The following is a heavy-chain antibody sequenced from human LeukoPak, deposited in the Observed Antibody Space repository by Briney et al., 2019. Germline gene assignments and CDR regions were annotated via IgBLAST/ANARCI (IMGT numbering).Heavy chain of an antibody. Sequence: GASVKVSCKASGYTFTNYGISWVRQAPGQGLEWMGWISGYNGNTNYAQKLQGRVTMTTDTSTSTGYMELRSLRSDDTAVYYCARDRDSSGYSLLYYFDYWGQGTLVTVSS. D-gene: IGHD3-22*01. V-gene: IGHV1-18*01. CDR3: ARDRDSSGYSLLYYFDY. CDR1: GYTFTNYG. J-gene: IGHJ4*02. CDR2: ISGYNGNT.